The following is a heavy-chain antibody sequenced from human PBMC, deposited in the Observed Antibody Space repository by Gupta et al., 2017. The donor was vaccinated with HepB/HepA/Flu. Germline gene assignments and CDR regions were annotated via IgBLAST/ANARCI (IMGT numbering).Heavy chain of an antibody. Sequence: EVPMLESGGGLVQPGGSLRLPCAASGFTFSSYGINWVRQAPGKGLQWVSSISGSGDDTYYADSVKGRFTISRDNSKNTLYLQMNNLKNEDTAVYYCAKDGGFTLDVWGKGTTVTVSS. CDR2: ISGSGDDT. V-gene: IGHV3-23*01. CDR3: AKDGGFTLDV. J-gene: IGHJ6*04. D-gene: IGHD3-16*01. CDR1: GFTFSSYG.